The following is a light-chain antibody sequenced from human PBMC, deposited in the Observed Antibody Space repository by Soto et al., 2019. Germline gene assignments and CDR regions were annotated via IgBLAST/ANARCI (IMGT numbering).Light chain of an antibody. Sequence: AIQLTQSPSSLSASVGDRVTITCRASQGISSALAWYQQKPGQAPKLLIYDASSLESGVTSRFSGSGSGTDFTLPISSLQPEDFATYYCQQFNSYPRTFGPGTKVDIK. CDR1: QGISSA. CDR3: QQFNSYPRT. CDR2: DAS. J-gene: IGKJ3*01. V-gene: IGKV1-13*02.